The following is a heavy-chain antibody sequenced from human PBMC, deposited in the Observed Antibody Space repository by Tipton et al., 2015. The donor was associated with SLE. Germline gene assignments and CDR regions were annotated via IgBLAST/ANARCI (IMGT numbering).Heavy chain of an antibody. Sequence: TLSLTCTVSGGSVSSQYWSWIRQPPGKGLEWIGFISYNGGTNSNLSLKSRVSISVDTSKNQFSLKLSSVTAADTAVYYCARGKRGYDLAFDYWGQGTLVTVSS. D-gene: IGHD5-12*01. V-gene: IGHV4-59*02. CDR1: GGSVSSQY. CDR3: ARGKRGYDLAFDY. CDR2: ISYNGGT. J-gene: IGHJ4*02.